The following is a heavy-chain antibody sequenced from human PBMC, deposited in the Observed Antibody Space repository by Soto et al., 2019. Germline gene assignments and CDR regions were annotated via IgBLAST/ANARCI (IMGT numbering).Heavy chain of an antibody. CDR1: GGSISSYY. CDR2: IYYSGST. CDR3: ASLARGYYDSSGYYAPYRAEAHFDY. V-gene: IGHV4-59*01. Sequence: SETLSLTCTVSGGSISSYYWSWIRQPPGKGLEWIGYIYYSGSTNYNPSLKSRVTISVDTSKNQFSLKLSSVTAADTAVYYCASLARGYYDSSGYYAPYRAEAHFDYWGQGTLVTVSS. J-gene: IGHJ4*02. D-gene: IGHD3-22*01.